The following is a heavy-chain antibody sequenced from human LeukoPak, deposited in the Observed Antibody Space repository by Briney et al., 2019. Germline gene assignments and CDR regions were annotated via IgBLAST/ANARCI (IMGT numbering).Heavy chain of an antibody. D-gene: IGHD3-10*01. V-gene: IGHV3-20*04. Sequence: GGSLRLSCAASGFTFDDYGMSWVRQAPGKGLEWGSGINWNGGSTGYADSVKGRFTISRDNAKNSLYLQMNSLRAEDTAVYYCARAPNVLLWFGESFFDYWGQGTLATVSS. J-gene: IGHJ4*02. CDR3: ARAPNVLLWFGESFFDY. CDR1: GFTFDDYG. CDR2: INWNGGST.